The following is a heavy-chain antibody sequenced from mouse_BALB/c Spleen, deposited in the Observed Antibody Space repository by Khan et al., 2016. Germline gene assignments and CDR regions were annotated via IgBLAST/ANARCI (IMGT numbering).Heavy chain of an antibody. CDR3: NATDSDSYVYFDY. CDR2: LDPESGGT. Sequence: VQLQQSGAELVRSGASVKLSCTASVFNIKDYYMHWVKQRPEHGLEWIGWLDPESGGTEYAPKFQGKATMTADTSSNAAYLQCSSLTSEDSAVAYCNATDSDSYVYFDYWGQGTTLTVSS. V-gene: IGHV14-4*02. CDR1: VFNIKDYY. D-gene: IGHD1-1*01. J-gene: IGHJ2*01.